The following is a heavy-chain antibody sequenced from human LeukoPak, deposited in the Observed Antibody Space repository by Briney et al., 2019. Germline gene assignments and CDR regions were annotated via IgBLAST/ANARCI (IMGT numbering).Heavy chain of an antibody. J-gene: IGHJ6*03. CDR3: AKGPFDYGYYNYMDV. V-gene: IGHV3-23*01. D-gene: IGHD4-17*01. Sequence: GGSLRLSCAASGFTFRNYAMSWVRQAPGKGLEWVSVISGSGGSTYYADSVKGRFTISRDNSKNTLYLQMNSLRAEDTAVYYCAKGPFDYGYYNYMDVWAKGPRSPSP. CDR2: ISGSGGST. CDR1: GFTFRNYA.